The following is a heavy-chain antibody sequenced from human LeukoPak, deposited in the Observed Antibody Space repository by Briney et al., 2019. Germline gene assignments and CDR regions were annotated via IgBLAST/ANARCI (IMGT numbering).Heavy chain of an antibody. V-gene: IGHV3-23*01. Sequence: GGSLRLSCAASGFTFRSHAMNWVRQAPGKGLEWVSTVSSGGNIYYADSVQGRFTISRDNSKNTVYLQMNSLRAEDTAIYYCAKESATIWGQGTLVTVSS. CDR1: GFTFRSHA. D-gene: IGHD5-24*01. CDR2: VSSGGNI. J-gene: IGHJ4*02. CDR3: AKESATI.